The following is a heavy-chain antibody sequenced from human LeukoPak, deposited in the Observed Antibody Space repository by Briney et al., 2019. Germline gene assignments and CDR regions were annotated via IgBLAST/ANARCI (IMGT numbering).Heavy chain of an antibody. CDR1: GGSISNYY. CDR2: IYYSGST. Sequence: SETLSLTCTVSGGSISNYYWSWIRQPPGKGLEWIGYIYYSGSTNYNPSLKSRVTNSVDTSKNQFSLKLSSVTAADTAVYYCASDSGYEHYFDYWGQGTLVTVSS. CDR3: ASDSGYEHYFDY. D-gene: IGHD5-12*01. J-gene: IGHJ4*02. V-gene: IGHV4-59*01.